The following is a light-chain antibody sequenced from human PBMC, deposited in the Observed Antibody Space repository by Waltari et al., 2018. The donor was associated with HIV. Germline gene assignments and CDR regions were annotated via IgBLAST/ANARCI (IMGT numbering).Light chain of an antibody. Sequence: QSALTQPASVSGSPGQSITISCTGTSSDVGSYKLVSWFQQNQGKAPKLMIYEVSKRPSGVSNRFSGSKSGNTASLTISGLQAEDEADYYCCSYAGSSTYVFGTGTKVTVL. CDR1: SSDVGSYKL. CDR3: CSYAGSSTYV. CDR2: EVS. J-gene: IGLJ1*01. V-gene: IGLV2-23*02.